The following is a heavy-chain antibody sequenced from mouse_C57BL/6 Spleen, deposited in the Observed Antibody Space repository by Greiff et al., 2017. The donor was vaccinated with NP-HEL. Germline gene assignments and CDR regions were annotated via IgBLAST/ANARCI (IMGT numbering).Heavy chain of an antibody. J-gene: IGHJ2*01. CDR1: GYTFTSYW. CDR3: AGDDCGSGHFDY. CDR2: IDPGSGGT. Sequence: QVQLQQPGAELVKPGASVKLSCKASGYTFTSYWMPWVKQRPGRGLEWIGRIDPGSGGTNYNEKFKSKATLTVDKPSSTAYMQLSSLTSEDSAVYYCAGDDCGSGHFDYWGKGTTVTVSS. V-gene: IGHV1-72*01. D-gene: IGHD1-1*01.